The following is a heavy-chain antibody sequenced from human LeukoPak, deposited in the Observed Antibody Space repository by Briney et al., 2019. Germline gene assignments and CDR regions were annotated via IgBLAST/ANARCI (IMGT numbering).Heavy chain of an antibody. CDR3: ARDRPNYHESDGHYYNRDGDH. V-gene: IGHV3-23*01. CDR2: MCGSAGCT. J-gene: IGHJ5*02. Sequence: GGSLRLSCAASGFTFKIYAMSWVRLAPGKGLQWVASMCGSAGCTFYADSVEGRFTISRDNSKNTLYLQMNGLRAEDTAIYYCARDRPNYHESDGHYYNRDGDHWGQGTLVTISS. CDR1: GFTFKIYA. D-gene: IGHD1-14*01.